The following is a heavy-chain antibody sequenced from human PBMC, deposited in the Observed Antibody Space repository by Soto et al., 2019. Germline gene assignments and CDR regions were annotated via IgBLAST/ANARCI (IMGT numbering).Heavy chain of an antibody. J-gene: IGHJ4*02. V-gene: IGHV4-34*01. CDR2: INHSGST. Sequence: QVQLQQWGAGLLKPSETLSLTCAVYGGSFSGYYWSWIRQPPGKGLEWIGEINHSGSTNYNPSLKSRVTISVDTSKNQFSLKLSSVTAADTAVYYCARGPSLGDGTIFGVATLSTHPSHFDYWGQGTLVTVSS. D-gene: IGHD3-3*01. CDR1: GGSFSGYY. CDR3: ARGPSLGDGTIFGVATLSTHPSHFDY.